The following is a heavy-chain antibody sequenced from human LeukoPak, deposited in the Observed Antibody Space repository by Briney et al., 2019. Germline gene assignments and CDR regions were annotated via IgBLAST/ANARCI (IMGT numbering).Heavy chain of an antibody. Sequence: GGSLRLSSAASGFTFSSYAMSWVRQAPGKGLEWVSAISGSGGSTYYADSVKGRFTISRDNSKNTLYLQMNSLRAEDTAVYYCARDGYYYDSSGSPSAFDIWGQGTMVTVSS. D-gene: IGHD3-22*01. V-gene: IGHV3-23*01. CDR3: ARDGYYYDSSGSPSAFDI. CDR2: ISGSGGST. CDR1: GFTFSSYA. J-gene: IGHJ3*02.